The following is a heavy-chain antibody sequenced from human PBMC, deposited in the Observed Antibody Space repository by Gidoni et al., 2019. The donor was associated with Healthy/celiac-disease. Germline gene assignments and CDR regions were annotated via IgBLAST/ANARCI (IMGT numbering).Heavy chain of an antibody. J-gene: IGHJ1*01. CDR1: VRTFSIYA. CDR3: XXDLXXYSYXXTRXXX. Sequence: QVQLVQSWAEVKQPGPSVKVSXKASVRTFSIYATLGVRQAPGQGLEWMGGIIPIFGTANXAQKFQGRXTITADESTSTXYMXXXSLXXEDXXXYYXXXDLXXYSYXXTRXXXWGXXTL. V-gene: IGHV1-69*01. D-gene: IGHD5-18*01. CDR2: IIPIFGTA.